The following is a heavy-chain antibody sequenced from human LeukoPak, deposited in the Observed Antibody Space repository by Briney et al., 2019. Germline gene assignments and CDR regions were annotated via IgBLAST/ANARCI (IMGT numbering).Heavy chain of an antibody. D-gene: IGHD2-2*01. Sequence: GGSLRLSCAASGFTFSSYWMSWVRQAPGKGLEWVANIKQDGSEKYYVDSVKGRFTISRDNAKNSLYLQMNSLRAEDTAVYYCARELGCCSSTSCPSGRYFDYWGQGTLVTVSS. CDR3: ARELGCCSSTSCPSGRYFDY. J-gene: IGHJ4*02. CDR2: IKQDGSEK. V-gene: IGHV3-7*01. CDR1: GFTFSSYW.